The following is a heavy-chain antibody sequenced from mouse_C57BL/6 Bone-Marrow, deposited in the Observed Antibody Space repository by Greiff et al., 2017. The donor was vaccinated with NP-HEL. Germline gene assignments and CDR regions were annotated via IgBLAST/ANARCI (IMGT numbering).Heavy chain of an antibody. V-gene: IGHV7-3*01. CDR3: ARYRDCDV. J-gene: IGHJ1*03. CDR2: IRNTANGYTT. CDR1: GFTFTDYY. Sequence: EVKLMESGGGLVQPGGSLRLSCAASGFTFTDYYMSLVRQPPGTALEWLGFIRNTANGYTTEYSASVKGRFTISRDNSQSILYLQMNALRAEDSATYYCARYRDCDVWGTGTTVTVSS.